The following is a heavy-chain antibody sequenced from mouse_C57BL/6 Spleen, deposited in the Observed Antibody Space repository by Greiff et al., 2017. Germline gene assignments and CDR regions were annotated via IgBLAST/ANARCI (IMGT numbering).Heavy chain of an antibody. D-gene: IGHD1-1*02. CDR1: GFTFSSYG. J-gene: IGHJ4*01. V-gene: IGHV5-6*02. CDR3: ARRVGDVGAMDY. CDR2: ISSGGSYT. Sequence: EVKLLESGGDLVKPGGSLKLSCAASGFTFSSYGMSWVRQTPDKRLEWVATISSGGSYTYYPDSVKGRFTISRDNAKNTLYLQMSSLKSEDTAMYYCARRVGDVGAMDYWGQGTSVTVSS.